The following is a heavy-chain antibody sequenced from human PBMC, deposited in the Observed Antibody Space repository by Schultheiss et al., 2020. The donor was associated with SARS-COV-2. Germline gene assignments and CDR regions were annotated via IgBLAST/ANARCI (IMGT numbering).Heavy chain of an antibody. Sequence: SVKVSCKASGGTFSSYAISWVRQAPGQGLEWMGGIIPIFGTANYAQKFQGRVTITADKSTSTAYMELSSLRSEDTAVYYCAAAGTRIGYYYMDVWGKGTTVTVSS. CDR1: GGTFSSYA. J-gene: IGHJ6*03. CDR2: IIPIFGTA. V-gene: IGHV1-69*06. CDR3: AAAGTRIGYYYMDV. D-gene: IGHD1-7*01.